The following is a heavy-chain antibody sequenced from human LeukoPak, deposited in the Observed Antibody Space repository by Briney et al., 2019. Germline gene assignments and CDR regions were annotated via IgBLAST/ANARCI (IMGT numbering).Heavy chain of an antibody. D-gene: IGHD3-22*01. Sequence: SETLSLTCAVYGGSFSGYYWSWIRQPPGKGLEWIGEINHSGSTNYNPSLKSRVTISVDTSKNQFSLKLSSVTAADTAVYYCARKHYYDSSGYFFDYWGQGTQVTVSS. CDR3: ARKHYYDSSGYFFDY. CDR2: INHSGST. V-gene: IGHV4-34*01. CDR1: GGSFSGYY. J-gene: IGHJ4*02.